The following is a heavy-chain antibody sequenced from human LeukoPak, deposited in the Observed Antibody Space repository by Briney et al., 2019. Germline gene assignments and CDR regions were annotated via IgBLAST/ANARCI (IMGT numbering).Heavy chain of an antibody. CDR3: ARDPPMSRNAFDI. CDR2: IKQDGSEK. CDR1: GFTFSSYW. V-gene: IGHV3-7*01. D-gene: IGHD3-10*02. J-gene: IGHJ3*02. Sequence: GGSLRLSCAASGFTFSSYWMSWVRQAPGKGLEWVANIKQDGSEKYYVDSVKGRFTISRDNAKNSMYLQMNSLRADDTAVYYCARDPPMSRNAFDIWGQGTMVTVSS.